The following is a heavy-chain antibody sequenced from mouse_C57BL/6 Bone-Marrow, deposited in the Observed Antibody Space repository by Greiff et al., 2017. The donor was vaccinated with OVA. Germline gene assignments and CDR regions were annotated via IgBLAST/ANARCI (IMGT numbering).Heavy chain of an antibody. V-gene: IGHV1-58*01. D-gene: IGHD2-3*01. Sequence: VQLQQSGAELVRPGSSVTMSCKTSGYTFTSYGMNWVKQRPGQGLEWIGYIYLGTGYTEYNEKFKGKATLTSDTSSSTAYMQLSSLTSEDSAIYCGASSGGYYLFADWGQGTLVTVAA. CDR2: IYLGTGYT. CDR3: ASSGGYYLFAD. CDR1: GYTFTSYG. J-gene: IGHJ3*01.